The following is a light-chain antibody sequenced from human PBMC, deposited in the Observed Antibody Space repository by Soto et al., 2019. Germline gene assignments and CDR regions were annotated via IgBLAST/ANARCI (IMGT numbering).Light chain of an antibody. CDR3: QQYNIWPSIT. J-gene: IGKJ5*01. CDR1: QSVSSN. V-gene: IGKV3-15*01. CDR2: GAS. Sequence: ETVMTQSPATLSVSPGERATLSCRASQSVSSNLAWYQQKPGQAPRLVIYGASTRATGIPDRFSGSGSGTEFTLTISSLQSEDFAVYYCQQYNIWPSITSGQGTRLDIK.